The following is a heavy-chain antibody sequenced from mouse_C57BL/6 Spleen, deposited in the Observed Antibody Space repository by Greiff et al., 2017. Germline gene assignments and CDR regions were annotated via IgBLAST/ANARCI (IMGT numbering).Heavy chain of an antibody. D-gene: IGHD2-1*01. Sequence: EVKLLESGGGLVQPGGSMKLSCAASGFTFSDAWMDWVRQSPEKGLEWVAEIRNKANNPATYYAESVKGRFTISRDDSKSSVYLQMNSLRAEDTGIYYCTRRGNSWFAYWGQGTLVTVSA. CDR1: GFTFSDAW. J-gene: IGHJ3*01. V-gene: IGHV6-6*01. CDR2: IRNKANNPAT. CDR3: TRRGNSWFAY.